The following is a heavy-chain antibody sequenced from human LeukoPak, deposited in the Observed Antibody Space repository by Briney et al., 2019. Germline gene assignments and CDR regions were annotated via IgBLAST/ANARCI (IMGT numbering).Heavy chain of an antibody. CDR1: GGSIRNYY. CDR3: ARYNSGSYSYYFDY. J-gene: IGHJ4*02. CDR2: IYYNGNT. V-gene: IGHV4-59*08. D-gene: IGHD1-26*01. Sequence: SETLSLTCTVSGGSIRNYYWGWIRQPPGKGLEWIGYIYYNGNTNYNPSLKSRVTISVDTSNSQFSLRLSSVTAADTALYYCARYNSGSYSYYFDYWGQGTLVTVSS.